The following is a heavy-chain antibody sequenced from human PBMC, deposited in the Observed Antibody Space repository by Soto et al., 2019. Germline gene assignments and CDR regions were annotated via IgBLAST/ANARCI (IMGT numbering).Heavy chain of an antibody. V-gene: IGHV3-30*03. D-gene: IGHD3-10*01. CDR3: ARGLLSSHSGAGSYYRAYYYDVMDV. Sequence: QVQLVESGGGVVQPGRSLRLSCAASGFTFSNYVMHWVRQAPGKGLEWVAVISYDGGNKYYADSVKGRFTISRDNSKNTLYLQMNSLRAADTAVYYCARGLLSSHSGAGSYYRAYYYDVMDVW. CDR1: GFTFSNYV. CDR2: ISYDGGNK. J-gene: IGHJ6*01.